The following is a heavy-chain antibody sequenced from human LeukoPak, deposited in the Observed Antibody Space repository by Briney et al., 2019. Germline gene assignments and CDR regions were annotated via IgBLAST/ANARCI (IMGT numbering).Heavy chain of an antibody. V-gene: IGHV3-30*18. CDR1: GFTFSSYG. D-gene: IGHD2-15*01. Sequence: GGSLRLSSAASGFTFSSYGMHWVRQAPGKGLEWVAVISYDGSNKYYADSVKGRFTISRDNSKNTLYLQMNSLRADDTAVYYCAKDGGPGYCSGGSCFGFDYWGQGTLVTVSS. J-gene: IGHJ4*02. CDR3: AKDGGPGYCSGGSCFGFDY. CDR2: ISYDGSNK.